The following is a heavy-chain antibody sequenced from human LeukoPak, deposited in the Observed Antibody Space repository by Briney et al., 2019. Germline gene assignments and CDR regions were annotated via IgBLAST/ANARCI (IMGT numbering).Heavy chain of an antibody. CDR1: GYTLTELS. CDR2: FDPEDGET. CDR3: ATPYTMVRGVSYYGMDV. V-gene: IGHV1-24*01. J-gene: IGHJ6*04. Sequence: GASVKVSCKVSGYTLTELSMHWVRQAPGKGLEWMGGFDPEDGETIYAQKFQGRVTMTEDTSTDTAYMELSSPRSEDTAVYYCATPYTMVRGVSYYGMDVWGKGTTVTVSS. D-gene: IGHD3-10*01.